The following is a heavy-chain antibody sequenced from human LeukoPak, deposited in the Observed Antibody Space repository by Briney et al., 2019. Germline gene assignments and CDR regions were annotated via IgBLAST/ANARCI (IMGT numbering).Heavy chain of an antibody. D-gene: IGHD4-17*01. J-gene: IGHJ4*02. CDR1: VFTLCSYE. CDR3: ARDDEYGESLDY. Sequence: GGSLRLSCAASVFTLCSYEMNWVRPAPGRGVEWVLYISSSGSTIYYADSVKGRFTISRDNAKNSLYLQMNSLRAEDTAVYYCARDDEYGESLDYWGQGTLVTVSS. CDR2: ISSSGSTI. V-gene: IGHV3-48*03.